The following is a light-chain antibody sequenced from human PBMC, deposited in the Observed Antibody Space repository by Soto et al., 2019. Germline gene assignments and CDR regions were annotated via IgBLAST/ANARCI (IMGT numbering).Light chain of an antibody. J-gene: IGKJ1*01. V-gene: IGKV1-39*01. Sequence: DIQLTPSPSSLSVSVGDRVTISCRASQSITNFLNWYQQDPGKAPRLLIYAVSHLESGVRSRFSGSGYGTDFTLTISNLQPEDFATYYCQRSFILWTCGQGTKGDIK. CDR3: QRSFILWT. CDR1: QSITNF. CDR2: AVS.